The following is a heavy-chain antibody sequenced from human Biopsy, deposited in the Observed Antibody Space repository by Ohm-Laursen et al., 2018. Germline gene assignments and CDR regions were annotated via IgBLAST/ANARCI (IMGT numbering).Heavy chain of an antibody. CDR3: VRGVDYYDPYHYYAFDF. D-gene: IGHD3-22*01. J-gene: IGHJ6*02. CDR2: INHSGRT. CDR1: GESFNGYY. Sequence: SETLSLTCAVYGESFNGYYWSWIRQTPGKGLEWIGEINHSGRTNYNPSLKSRFTISVDTSKNQFSLMVRSVTAADTAVYYCVRGVDYYDPYHYYAFDFWGQGTTVTVSS. V-gene: IGHV4-34*01.